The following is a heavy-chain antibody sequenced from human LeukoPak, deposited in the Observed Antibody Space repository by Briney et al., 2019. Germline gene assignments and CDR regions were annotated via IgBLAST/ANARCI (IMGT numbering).Heavy chain of an antibody. V-gene: IGHV4-39*01. Sequence: SETLSLTCTVSGGSIGSSSYYWGWIRQPPGKGLEWIGSIYYSGSTYYNPSLKSRVTISVDTSKNQFSLKLSSVTAADTAVYYCARLLVSRDGYNHFDYWGQGTLVTVSS. D-gene: IGHD5-24*01. CDR1: GGSIGSSSYY. CDR2: IYYSGST. J-gene: IGHJ4*02. CDR3: ARLLVSRDGYNHFDY.